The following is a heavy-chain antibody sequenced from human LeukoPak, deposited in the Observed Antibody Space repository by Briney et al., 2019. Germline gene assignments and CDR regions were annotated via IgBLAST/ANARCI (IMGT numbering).Heavy chain of an antibody. D-gene: IGHD2-15*01. V-gene: IGHV3-33*06. CDR2: IWYDGTTK. CDR1: GFTFSSYG. Sequence: GGSLRLSCAASGFTFSSYGMHWVRQAPGKGLEWVAIIWYDGTTKYYADSVKGRFTLSRDNSKNTMFLQMNSLRAEDTAVYYCAKPRIGQDVFDIWGQGTKATVSS. CDR3: AKPRIGQDVFDI. J-gene: IGHJ3*02.